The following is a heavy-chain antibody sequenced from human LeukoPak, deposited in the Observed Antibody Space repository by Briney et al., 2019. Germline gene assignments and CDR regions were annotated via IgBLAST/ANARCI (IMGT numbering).Heavy chain of an antibody. D-gene: IGHD6-13*01. V-gene: IGHV3-11*01. CDR2: ISSSGSTI. Sequence: GGSLRLSCAASGFTFSDYYMSWIRQAPGKGLEWVSYISSSGSTIYYTDSVKGRFTISRDNAKNSLYLQMSSLRAEDTAVYYCARHISSSWSLHDAFDIWGQGTMVTVSS. CDR3: ARHISSSWSLHDAFDI. J-gene: IGHJ3*02. CDR1: GFTFSDYY.